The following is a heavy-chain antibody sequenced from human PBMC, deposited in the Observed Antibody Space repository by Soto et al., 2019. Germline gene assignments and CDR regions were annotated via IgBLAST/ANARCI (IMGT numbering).Heavy chain of an antibody. CDR2: IIPILGIA. Sequence: SVKVSCKASGGTFSSYTISWVRQAPGQGLEWMGRIIPILGIANYAQKFQGRVTITADKSTSTAYMELSSLRSEDTAVYYCARDVASPRGGFDYWGQGTLVTVSS. J-gene: IGHJ4*02. D-gene: IGHD2-15*01. CDR1: GGTFSSYT. V-gene: IGHV1-69*04. CDR3: ARDVASPRGGFDY.